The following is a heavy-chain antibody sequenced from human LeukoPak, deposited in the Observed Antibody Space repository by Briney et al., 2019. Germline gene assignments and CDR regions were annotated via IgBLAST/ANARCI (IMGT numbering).Heavy chain of an antibody. V-gene: IGHV3-66*01. Sequence: PGGSLRLSCAASGFTVSSNYMSWVRQAPGKGLEWVSVIYSCGSTYYADSVKGRFTISRDNSKNTLYLQMNSLRAEDTAVYYCARSNIVAPVFFDYWGQGTLVTVSS. J-gene: IGHJ4*02. CDR2: IYSCGST. D-gene: IGHD5-12*01. CDR1: GFTVSSNY. CDR3: ARSNIVAPVFFDY.